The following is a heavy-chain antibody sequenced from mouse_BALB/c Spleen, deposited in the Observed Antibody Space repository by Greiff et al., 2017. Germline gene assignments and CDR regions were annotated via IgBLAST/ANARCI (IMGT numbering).Heavy chain of an antibody. CDR1: GFTFSSYA. CDR3: ARGRSTVVPHWYFDV. V-gene: IGHV5-6-5*01. CDR2: ISSGGST. D-gene: IGHD1-1*01. Sequence: EVKLMESGGGLVKPGGSLKLSCAASGFTFSSYAMSWVRQTPEKRLEWVASISSGGSTYYPDSVKGRFTISRDNARNILYLQMSSLRSEDTAMYYCARGRSTVVPHWYFDVWGAGTTVTVSS. J-gene: IGHJ1*01.